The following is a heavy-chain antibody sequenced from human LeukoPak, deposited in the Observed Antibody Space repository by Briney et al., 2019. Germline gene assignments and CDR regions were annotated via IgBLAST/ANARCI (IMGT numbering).Heavy chain of an antibody. V-gene: IGHV3-48*01. CDR3: ARASSGSYPNWFGP. D-gene: IGHD1-26*01. J-gene: IGHJ5*02. CDR2: ISSSSSTI. CDR1: GFTFSSYA. Sequence: PGGSLRLSCAASGFTFSSYAMSWVRQAPGKGLEWVSYISSSSSTIYYADSVKGRFTISRDNAKNSLYLQMNSLRAEDTAVYYCARASSGSYPNWFGPWGQGTLVTVSS.